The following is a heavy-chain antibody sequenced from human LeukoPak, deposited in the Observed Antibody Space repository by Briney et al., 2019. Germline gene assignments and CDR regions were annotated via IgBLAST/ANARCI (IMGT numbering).Heavy chain of an antibody. CDR1: GYTFTGYY. Sequence: GASVKVSCKASGYTFTGYYMHWVRQAPGQGLEWMGGIIPIFGTANYAQKFQGRVTITTDESTSTAYMELSSLRSEDTAVYYCARAYDFWSGYHSTTYNWFDPWGQGTLVTVSS. CDR2: IIPIFGTA. V-gene: IGHV1-69*05. J-gene: IGHJ5*02. D-gene: IGHD3-3*01. CDR3: ARAYDFWSGYHSTTYNWFDP.